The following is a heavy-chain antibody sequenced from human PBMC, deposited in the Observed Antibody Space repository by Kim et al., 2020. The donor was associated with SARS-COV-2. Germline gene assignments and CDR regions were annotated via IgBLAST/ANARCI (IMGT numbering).Heavy chain of an antibody. D-gene: IGHD2-8*01. CDR2: INHSGST. J-gene: IGHJ4*01. V-gene: IGHV4-34*01. CDR3: ARGHPRQRFVHLGFYFDY. CDR1: GESFSGYY. Sequence: SETLSLTCAVYGESFSGYYWGWIRQPPGKGLEWIGEINHSGSTNYKPSLKSRVTISVDTSKNQFSLKLRSVTAADTAVYYCARGHPRQRFVHLGFYFDY.